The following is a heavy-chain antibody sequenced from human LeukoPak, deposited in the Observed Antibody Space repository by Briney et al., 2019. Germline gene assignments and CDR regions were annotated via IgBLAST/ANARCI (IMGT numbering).Heavy chain of an antibody. Sequence: SETLSLTCTVSGGSISSGDYYWSWIRQPPGKGLEWIGYIYYSGSTYYNPSLKSRVTISVDTSKNQFSLKLSSVTAADTAVYYCARTNWDPGYFDYWGREPWSPSPQ. D-gene: IGHD7-27*01. CDR1: GGSISSGDYY. CDR3: ARTNWDPGYFDY. CDR2: IYYSGST. V-gene: IGHV4-30-4*01. J-gene: IGHJ4*02.